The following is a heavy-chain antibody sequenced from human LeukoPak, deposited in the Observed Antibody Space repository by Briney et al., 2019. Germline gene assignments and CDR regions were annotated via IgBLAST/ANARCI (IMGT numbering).Heavy chain of an antibody. D-gene: IGHD3-22*01. CDR2: ISYDGSNK. V-gene: IGHV3-30*18. Sequence: GGSLRLSCAASGFTFSSYGMHWVRQAPGKGLEWVAVISYDGSNKYYADSVKGQFTISRDNSKNTLYLRMNSLRAEDTAVYYCAKPEYYYDSSGYYQIDYWGQGTLVTVSS. CDR3: AKPEYYYDSSGYYQIDY. CDR1: GFTFSSYG. J-gene: IGHJ4*02.